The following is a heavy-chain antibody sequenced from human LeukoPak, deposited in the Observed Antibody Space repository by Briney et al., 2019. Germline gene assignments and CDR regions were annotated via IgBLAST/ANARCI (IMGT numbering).Heavy chain of an antibody. V-gene: IGHV3-23*01. CDR2: ISGSGGSI. D-gene: IGHD5-12*01. CDR3: AKGSGYDPLDY. CDR1: GFTFSSYA. Sequence: GGSLRLSCAASGFTFSSYAMSWVRQAPGKGLEWVSRISGSGGSIYYADSVRGRFTISRDKSKNTLYLQMNSLTAEDTAVYYCAKGSGYDPLDYWGQGTRVTVSS. J-gene: IGHJ4*02.